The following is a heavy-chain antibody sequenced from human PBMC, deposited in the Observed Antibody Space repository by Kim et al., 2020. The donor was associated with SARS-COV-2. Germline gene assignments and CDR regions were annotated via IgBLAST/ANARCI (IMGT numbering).Heavy chain of an antibody. CDR1: GGTFSSYA. Sequence: SVKVSCKASGGTFSSYAISWVRQAPGQGLEWMGGIIPIFGTANYAQKFQGRVTITADKSTSTAYMELSSLRSEDTAVYYCARVTYDILTGYCDFDYWGQGTLVTVSS. D-gene: IGHD3-9*01. CDR2: IIPIFGTA. J-gene: IGHJ4*02. CDR3: ARVTYDILTGYCDFDY. V-gene: IGHV1-69*06.